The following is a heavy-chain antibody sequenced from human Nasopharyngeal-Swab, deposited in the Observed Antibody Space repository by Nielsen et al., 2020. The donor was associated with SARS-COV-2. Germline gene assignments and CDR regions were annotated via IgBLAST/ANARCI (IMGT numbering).Heavy chain of an antibody. D-gene: IGHD6-6*01. CDR1: GFTFSNYG. CDR2: IWYDGSNK. J-gene: IGHJ6*02. V-gene: IGHV3-33*01. CDR3: ARDRAARYGMDV. Sequence: GESLKISCAASGFTFSNYGMHWVRQAPGKGLEWVAVIWYDGSNKYYADSVKGRFTISRDNSKNTVYLQMSSLRAEDTAVYYCARDRAARYGMDVWGQGTTVTVSS.